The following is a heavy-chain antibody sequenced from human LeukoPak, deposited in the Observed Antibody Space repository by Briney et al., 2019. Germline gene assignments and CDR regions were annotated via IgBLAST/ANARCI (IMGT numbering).Heavy chain of an antibody. CDR2: IKSKTDGGTT. J-gene: IGHJ6*02. V-gene: IGHV3-15*01. CDR3: TAFYYYYGMDV. CDR1: GFTFSNAW. Sequence: PGGSLRLSCAASGFTFSNAWMSWVRQAPGKGLEWVGRIKSKTDGGTTDYAAPVKGRFTISRDDSKNTLYLQMNSLKTEDTAVYYCTAFYYYYGMDVWGQGTTVTVSS.